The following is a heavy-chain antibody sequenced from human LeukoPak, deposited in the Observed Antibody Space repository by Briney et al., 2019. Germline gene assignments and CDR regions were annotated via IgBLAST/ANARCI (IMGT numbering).Heavy chain of an antibody. J-gene: IGHJ4*02. Sequence: SVKVSCKASGGTFSSYAISWVRQAPGQGLEWMGGIIPIFGTANYAQKFQGRVTITADESTSTAYMELSSLRSEDTAVYYCARIGAIQQLANHFDYWGQGTLVTVSS. CDR3: ARIGAIQQLANHFDY. CDR2: IIPIFGTA. V-gene: IGHV1-69*13. CDR1: GGTFSSYA. D-gene: IGHD6-13*01.